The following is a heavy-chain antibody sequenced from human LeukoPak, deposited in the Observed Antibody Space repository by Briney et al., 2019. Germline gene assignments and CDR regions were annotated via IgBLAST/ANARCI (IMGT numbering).Heavy chain of an antibody. CDR1: GGSISSGDYY. J-gene: IGHJ4*02. CDR3: ARVGSHGLVVPAALFDY. V-gene: IGHV4-30-4*08. Sequence: SQTLSLTCTVSGGSISSGDYYWSWMRQPPGKGLEWIGYIYYSGSTYYNPSLKSRVTISVDTSKNQFSLKLSSVTAADTAVYYCARVGSHGLVVPAALFDYWGQRTLVTVSS. CDR2: IYYSGST. D-gene: IGHD2-2*01.